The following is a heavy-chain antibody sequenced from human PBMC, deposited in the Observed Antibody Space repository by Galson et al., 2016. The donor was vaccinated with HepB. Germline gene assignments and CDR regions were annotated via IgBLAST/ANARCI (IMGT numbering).Heavy chain of an antibody. D-gene: IGHD4-17*01. V-gene: IGHV4-39*01. Sequence: ETLSLTCAVSGASISSSSYYWGWIRQPPGKGLEWIGSVDNSGGTYYSASLKSRLTISVDASQKQFSLKLNSVTATDTAVYYCARYDYGGVDVWGQGTTVTVSS. CDR1: GASISSSSYY. CDR3: ARYDYGGVDV. CDR2: VDNSGGT. J-gene: IGHJ6*02.